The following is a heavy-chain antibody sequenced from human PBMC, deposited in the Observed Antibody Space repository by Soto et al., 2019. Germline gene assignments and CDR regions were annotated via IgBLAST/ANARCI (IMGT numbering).Heavy chain of an antibody. Sequence: GGSLRLSCAASGFTFSSYSMNWVRQAPGKGLEWVSSISSSSSYIYYADSVKGRFTISRDNAKNSLYLQMNSLRAEDTAVYYCASGILFITPDLDAFDIWGQGTMVTV. D-gene: IGHD3-10*01. CDR2: ISSSSSYI. CDR1: GFTFSSYS. J-gene: IGHJ3*02. V-gene: IGHV3-21*01. CDR3: ASGILFITPDLDAFDI.